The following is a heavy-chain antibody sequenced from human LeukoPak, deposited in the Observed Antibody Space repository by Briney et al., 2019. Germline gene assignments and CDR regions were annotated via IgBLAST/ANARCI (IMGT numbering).Heavy chain of an antibody. J-gene: IGHJ4*02. Sequence: GGSLRLSCAASGFTFSSYAMSWVRQAPGKGLEWVSAISGSGGSTYYADSVKGRFTISRGNSKNTLYLQMNSLRAEDTAVYYCAKSPRKVGAIPNDYWGQGTLATVSS. CDR1: GFTFSSYA. CDR3: AKSPRKVGAIPNDY. CDR2: ISGSGGST. V-gene: IGHV3-23*01. D-gene: IGHD1-26*01.